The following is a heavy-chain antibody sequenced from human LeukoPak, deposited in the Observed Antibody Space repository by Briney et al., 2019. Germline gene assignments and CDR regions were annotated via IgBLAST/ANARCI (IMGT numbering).Heavy chain of an antibody. Sequence: QTGGSLRLSCAASGFTFSSYSMNWVRQAPGEGLEWVANIKRDGSVKNQLDSRFIISRDNAKNSLYLQMDSLRAEDTAVYYCARDRTYCSGGTCYDLFDIWGRGTMVTVSS. CDR1: GFTFSSYS. CDR3: ARDRTYCSGGTCYDLFDI. J-gene: IGHJ3*02. CDR2: IKRDGSVK. D-gene: IGHD2-15*01. V-gene: IGHV3-7*01.